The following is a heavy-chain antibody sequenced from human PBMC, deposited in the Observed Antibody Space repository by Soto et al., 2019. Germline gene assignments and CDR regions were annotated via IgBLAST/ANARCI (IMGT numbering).Heavy chain of an antibody. V-gene: IGHV1-24*01. CDR2: FDPEDGET. CDR1: GYTLTELS. J-gene: IGHJ6*02. CDR3: ATDSYYYDSSSNYYYYYGMDV. Sequence: AAVKVSCKVSGYTLTELSMHWVRQAPGKGXEWMGGFDPEDGETIYAQKFQGRVTMTEDTSTDTAYMELSSLRSEDTAVYYCATDSYYYDSSSNYYYYYGMDVWGQGTTVTVSS. D-gene: IGHD3-22*01.